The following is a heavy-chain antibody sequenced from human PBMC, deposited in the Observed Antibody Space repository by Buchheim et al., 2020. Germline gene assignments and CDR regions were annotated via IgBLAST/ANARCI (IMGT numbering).Heavy chain of an antibody. Sequence: QVQLVQSGAEVKKPGASVKVSCKASGYTFTSYYMHWVRQAPGQGLEWMGIINPSGGSTSYAQKFQGRVTMTRDTSTSTAYMELSSLRSEDTAVYYCASGYDFPIATHGDYGMDVWGQGTT. CDR2: INPSGGST. V-gene: IGHV1-46*03. CDR1: GYTFTSYY. J-gene: IGHJ6*02. CDR3: ASGYDFPIATHGDYGMDV. D-gene: IGHD3-3*01.